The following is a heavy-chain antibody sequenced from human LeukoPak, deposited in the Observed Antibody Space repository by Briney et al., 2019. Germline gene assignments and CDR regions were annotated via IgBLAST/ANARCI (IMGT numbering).Heavy chain of an antibody. J-gene: IGHJ4*02. CDR2: ISYDGSNK. CDR3: ARGSSIAALSGDY. V-gene: IGHV3-30-3*01. CDR1: GFTFSSYA. Sequence: GGSLRLSCAASGFTFSSYAMHWVRQAPGKGLEWVAVISYDGSNKYYADSVEGRFTISRDNSKNTLYLQMNSLRAEDTAVYYCARGSSIAALSGDYWGQGTLVTVSS. D-gene: IGHD6-6*01.